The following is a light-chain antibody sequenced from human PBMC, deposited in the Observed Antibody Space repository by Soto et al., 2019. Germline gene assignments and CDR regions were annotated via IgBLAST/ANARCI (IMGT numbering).Light chain of an antibody. CDR2: DAS. Sequence: EIVLTQSPATLSLSPGERATLSCRASQSVSSYLAWYQQKPGQAPRLLIYDASNRATGIPARFSGSGSGTDFTLTISSLEPEDCAVYYCQQRGWTFGQGTKVEIK. J-gene: IGKJ1*01. CDR3: QQRGWT. V-gene: IGKV3-11*01. CDR1: QSVSSY.